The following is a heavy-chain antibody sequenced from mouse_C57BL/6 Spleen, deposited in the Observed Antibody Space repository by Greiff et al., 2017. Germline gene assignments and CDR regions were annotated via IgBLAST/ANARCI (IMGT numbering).Heavy chain of an antibody. CDR2: ISSGSSTI. CDR3: ARQDDYDGDWYFDG. D-gene: IGHD2-4*01. J-gene: IGHJ1*03. CDR1: GFTFSDYG. V-gene: IGHV5-17*01. Sequence: EVKLVESGGGLVKPGGSLKLSCAASGFTFSDYGMHWVRQAPEKGLEWVAYISSGSSTIYYADTVKGRFTISRDNAKNTLFLQMTSLRSEDTAMYYCARQDDYDGDWYFDGWGTGTTVTVSS.